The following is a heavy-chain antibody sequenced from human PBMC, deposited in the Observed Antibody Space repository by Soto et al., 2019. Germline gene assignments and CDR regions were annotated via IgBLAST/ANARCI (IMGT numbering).Heavy chain of an antibody. CDR3: ARDGGEGPGHDYGEENDAFDI. CDR1: GYTFTSYG. V-gene: IGHV1-18*01. D-gene: IGHD4-17*01. Sequence: GASVKVSCKASGYTFTSYGISWVRQAPGQGLEWMGWISAYNGNTNYAQKLQGRVTMTTDTSTSTAYMELRSLRSDDTAVYYCARDGGEGPGHDYGEENDAFDIWGQGTMVTVSS. J-gene: IGHJ3*02. CDR2: ISAYNGNT.